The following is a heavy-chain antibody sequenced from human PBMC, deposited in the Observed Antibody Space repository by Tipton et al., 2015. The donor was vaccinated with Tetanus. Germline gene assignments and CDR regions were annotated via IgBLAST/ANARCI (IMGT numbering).Heavy chain of an antibody. V-gene: IGHV3-33*01. CDR3: ARGRFVEWLGPLDC. Sequence: SGFTFSTHGMHWVRQAPGKGLEWVALVWYDGTRKYYTESVEGRFTISRDNSKNTLYLQMDSLRVGDPATYFCARGRFVEWLGPLDCRGQGTLVTASS. CDR1: GFTFSTHG. D-gene: IGHD3-3*01. CDR2: VWYDGTRK. J-gene: IGHJ4*02.